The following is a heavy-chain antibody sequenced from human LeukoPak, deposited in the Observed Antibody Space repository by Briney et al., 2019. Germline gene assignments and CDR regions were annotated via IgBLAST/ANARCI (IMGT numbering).Heavy chain of an antibody. D-gene: IGHD6-25*01. Sequence: GASVKVSCKASGYTFTGYYMQWVRQAPGQGLEWMGWINPNSGGTNYAQKFQGRVTMTRDTSIGTAYMELSRLRSGNTAVYFCARDHCVSSGCYEDYYYGMDVWGRGTTVTVSS. J-gene: IGHJ6*02. CDR1: GYTFTGYY. CDR3: ARDHCVSSGCYEDYYYGMDV. V-gene: IGHV1-2*02. CDR2: INPNSGGT.